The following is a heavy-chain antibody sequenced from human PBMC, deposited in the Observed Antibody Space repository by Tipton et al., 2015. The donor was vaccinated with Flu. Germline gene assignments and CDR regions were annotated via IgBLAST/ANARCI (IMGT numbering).Heavy chain of an antibody. V-gene: IGHV3-23*01. CDR2: ISRSGSTT. J-gene: IGHJ4*02. CDR1: GFTFGSYA. Sequence: CAASGFTFGSYAMNWVRQAPGKGLEWVSGISRSGSTTYYADSVKGRLTVSRDNSKNTLYLQMNSLRAEDTAVYYSAKNKGPYGSGNYCFDHWGQGALVTVSS. CDR3: AKNKGPYGSGNYCFDH. D-gene: IGHD3-10*01.